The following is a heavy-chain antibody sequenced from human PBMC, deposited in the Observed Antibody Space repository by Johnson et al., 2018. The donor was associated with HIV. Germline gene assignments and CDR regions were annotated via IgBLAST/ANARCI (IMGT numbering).Heavy chain of an antibody. CDR3: ARVGVGGTYYYDRSGYYYHDAFDM. V-gene: IGHV3-NL1*01. Sequence: QVQLVESGGGVVQPGRSLRLSCAASGFTFSSYAMHWVRQAPGKGLEWVSVINSGGDTYYADSVKGRCTISRDTATNTLYLQMNSLRAEETAVYYCARVGVGGTYYYDRSGYYYHDAFDMWGQGTEVTVSS. CDR1: GFTFSSYA. D-gene: IGHD3-22*01. J-gene: IGHJ3*02. CDR2: INSGGDT.